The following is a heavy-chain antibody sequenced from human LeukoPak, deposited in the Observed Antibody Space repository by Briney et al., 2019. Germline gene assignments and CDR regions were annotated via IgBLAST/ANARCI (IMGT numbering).Heavy chain of an antibody. J-gene: IGHJ3*02. CDR3: ASSFWDAFDI. CDR2: ISSSSGTL. CDR1: GFTFNSHA. D-gene: IGHD3-3*01. V-gene: IGHV3-48*04. Sequence: SGGSLRVSCEASGFTFNSHAMNWVRQAPGRGLEWLSKISSSSGTLYYAGSVKGRFTISRDNAKNSLFLQMNNLKGEDTAVYYCASSFWDAFDIWGQGTLVAVSS.